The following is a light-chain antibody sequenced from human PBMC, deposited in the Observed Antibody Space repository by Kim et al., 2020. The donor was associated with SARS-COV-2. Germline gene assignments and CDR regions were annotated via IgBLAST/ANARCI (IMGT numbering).Light chain of an antibody. CDR1: QGIANY. V-gene: IGKV1-27*01. J-gene: IGKJ1*01. CDR2: AAS. Sequence: ASVGDRLTITCRASQGIANYLAWYQQRPGNVPSLLIYAASVLQAGVPARFSGSGFGTHFTLTITSLQPEDAATYYCQKYDGAPQTFGQGTKVDIK. CDR3: QKYDGAPQT.